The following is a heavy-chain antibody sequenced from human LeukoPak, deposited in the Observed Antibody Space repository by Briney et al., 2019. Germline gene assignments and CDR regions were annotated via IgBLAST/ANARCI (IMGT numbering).Heavy chain of an antibody. CDR3: ARDRALTHTDY. J-gene: IGHJ4*02. Sequence: GRSLRLSCAAAGFTFSDYYMSWIRQAPGKGLEWVSYISSSGSTIYYADSVKGRFTISRDNAKNSLYLQMNSLRAEDTAVYYCARDRALTHTDYWGQGTLVTVPS. D-gene: IGHD3-9*01. CDR1: GFTFSDYY. V-gene: IGHV3-11*04. CDR2: ISSSGSTI.